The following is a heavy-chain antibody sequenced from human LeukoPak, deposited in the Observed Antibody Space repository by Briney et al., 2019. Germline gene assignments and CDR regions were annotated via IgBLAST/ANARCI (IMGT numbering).Heavy chain of an antibody. CDR1: GHTFTSYY. Sequence: ASMKVSCKASGHTFTSYYMHWLRQAPGQGLEWMGIINPSGGSTSYAQKFQGRVTMTRDTSTSTVYMELSSLRSEDTAVYYCARDPQFRWSGYYGGEGWFDPWGQGTLVTVSS. D-gene: IGHD3-3*01. CDR3: ARDPQFRWSGYYGGEGWFDP. J-gene: IGHJ5*02. V-gene: IGHV1-46*01. CDR2: INPSGGST.